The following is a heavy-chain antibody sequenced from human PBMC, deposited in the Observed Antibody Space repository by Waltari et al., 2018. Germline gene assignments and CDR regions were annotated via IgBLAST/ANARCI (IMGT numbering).Heavy chain of an antibody. CDR3: ARRAIYGSGSYTWFDP. CDR1: GFTFDDYT. CDR2: ISWDGGST. J-gene: IGHJ5*02. Sequence: EVQLVESGGVVVQPGGSLRLSCAASGFTFDDYTMHWVRQALGKGLEWVSLISWDGGSTYYADSVKGRFTISRDNSKNSLYLQMNSLRTEDTALYYCARRAIYGSGSYTWFDPWGQGTLVTVSS. V-gene: IGHV3-43*01. D-gene: IGHD3-10*01.